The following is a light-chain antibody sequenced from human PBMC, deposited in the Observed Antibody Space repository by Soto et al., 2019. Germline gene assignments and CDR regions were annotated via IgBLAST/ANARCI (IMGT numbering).Light chain of an antibody. CDR1: QSVSSSY. Sequence: EIVLTQSPGTLSLSPGERATLSCRASQSVSSSYLAWYQQKPGQAPRLLIYGASSRATGIPDMFSGSGSGTDFTLTISRLEPEDFAVYYCQQYGSSLITFGQGTRLEIK. CDR3: QQYGSSLIT. CDR2: GAS. V-gene: IGKV3-20*01. J-gene: IGKJ5*01.